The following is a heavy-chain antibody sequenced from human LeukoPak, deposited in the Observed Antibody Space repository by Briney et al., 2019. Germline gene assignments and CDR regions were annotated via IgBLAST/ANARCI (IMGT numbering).Heavy chain of an antibody. CDR3: ARGIAGGFDY. CDR1: GYTFTGYH. V-gene: IGHV1-2*06. Sequence: AAVKDSCKTSGYTFTGYHLHWVRQVPGQGLEWMGRIIPNSGDAIYALKFQDRVTLTRDTSINTVYMELNRLRSDDTALYYCARGIAGGFDYWGQGTLVTVSS. CDR2: IIPNSGDA. D-gene: IGHD2-21*01. J-gene: IGHJ4*02.